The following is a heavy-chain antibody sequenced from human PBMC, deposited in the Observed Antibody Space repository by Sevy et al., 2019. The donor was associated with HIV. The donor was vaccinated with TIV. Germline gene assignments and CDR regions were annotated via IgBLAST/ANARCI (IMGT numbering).Heavy chain of an antibody. Sequence: SETLSLTCTVSGASISSSGYYWGWIRQPPGKGLEWIASINYSGITFYNPSLKCRITISADTSKNQFSLDLNSVTAADTAIYYCAGPILTYNNGWSYYVYWGQGTVVTVSS. CDR3: AGPILTYNNGWSYYVY. CDR2: INYSGIT. D-gene: IGHD6-19*01. V-gene: IGHV4-39*01. J-gene: IGHJ4*02. CDR1: GASISSSGYY.